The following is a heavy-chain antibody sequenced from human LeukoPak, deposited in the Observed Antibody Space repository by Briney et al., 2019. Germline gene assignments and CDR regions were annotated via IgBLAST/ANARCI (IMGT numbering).Heavy chain of an antibody. J-gene: IGHJ6*02. V-gene: IGHV3-48*02. CDR3: ARGYYDSSGYYQHYYYYYGMDV. Sequence: GGSLRLSCAASGFTFSSYSMNWVRQAPGKGLEWVSYISSSSSTIYYADSVKGRLTISRDNAKNSLYQQMNSLRDEDTAVYYCARGYYDSSGYYQHYYYYYGMDVWGQGTTVAVSS. D-gene: IGHD3-22*01. CDR1: GFTFSSYS. CDR2: ISSSSSTI.